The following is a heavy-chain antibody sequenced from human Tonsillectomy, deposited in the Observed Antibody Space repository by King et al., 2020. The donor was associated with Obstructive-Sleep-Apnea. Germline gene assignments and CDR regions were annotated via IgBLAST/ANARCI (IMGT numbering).Heavy chain of an antibody. J-gene: IGHJ4*02. D-gene: IGHD3-10*01. CDR1: GGSISTYF. Sequence: QLQESGPGLVKPSETLSLTCTVSGGSISTYFWTWIRQPQGKGLEWIGYVFKSGSTNYNPSLKSRVTMSVDTSKNQFSLRLRSVTAADTAVYYCARQYAGNYYVHSWGQGILVTVSS. CDR2: VFKSGST. CDR3: ARQYAGNYYVHS. V-gene: IGHV4-59*01.